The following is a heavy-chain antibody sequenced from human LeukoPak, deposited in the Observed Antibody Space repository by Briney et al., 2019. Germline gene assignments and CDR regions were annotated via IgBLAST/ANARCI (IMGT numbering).Heavy chain of an antibody. D-gene: IGHD3-22*01. V-gene: IGHV3-74*01. CDR2: IHSDGSST. J-gene: IGHJ4*02. CDR3: ARSGWPYYFDY. CDR1: GFTFSSYW. Sequence: GGSLTLSCAASGFTFSSYWMHWVRQAPGKGLVWVSRIHSDGSSTSYADSVRGRFTISRDDAKSTLYLQMNSLRAEDTAVYYCARSGWPYYFDYWGQGTLVTVSS.